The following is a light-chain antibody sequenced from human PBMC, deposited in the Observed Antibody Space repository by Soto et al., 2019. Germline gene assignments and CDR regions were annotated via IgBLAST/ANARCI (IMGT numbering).Light chain of an antibody. CDR1: ELGDKD. V-gene: IGLV3-1*01. CDR2: QDN. Sequence: SYELTQPPSVSVSPGQTASITCSGDELGDKDVCWYQQKPGQSPVLVIYQDNKRPSGIPERFSGSNSGSTATLTISGTQAMDEADYYCQAWDSSTAVVFGGGTQLTVL. J-gene: IGLJ2*01. CDR3: QAWDSSTAVV.